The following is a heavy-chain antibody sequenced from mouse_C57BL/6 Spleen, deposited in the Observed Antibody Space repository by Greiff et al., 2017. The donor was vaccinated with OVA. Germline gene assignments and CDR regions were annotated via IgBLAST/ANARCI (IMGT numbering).Heavy chain of an antibody. V-gene: IGHV1-80*01. J-gene: IGHJ4*01. CDR1: GYAFSSYW. Sequence: QVQLKESGAELVKPGASVKISCKASGYAFSSYWMNWVKQRPGKGLEWIGQIYPGDGDTNYNGKFKGKATLTADKSSSTAYMQLSSLTSEDSAVYFCARSGDYDGYYAMDYWGQGTSVTVSS. CDR2: IYPGDGDT. D-gene: IGHD2-4*01. CDR3: ARSGDYDGYYAMDY.